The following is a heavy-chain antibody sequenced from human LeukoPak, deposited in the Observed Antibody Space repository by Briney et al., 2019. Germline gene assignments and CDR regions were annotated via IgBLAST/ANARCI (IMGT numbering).Heavy chain of an antibody. Sequence: SETLSLTCTVSGGSISSSSYYWGWIRQPPGKGLEWIGSIYYSGSTYYNPSLKSRVTISVDTSKNQFSLKLSSVTAADTAVYYCARDHYYDSSGYTSRHWGQGTLVTVSS. CDR2: IYYSGST. J-gene: IGHJ1*01. D-gene: IGHD3-22*01. CDR3: ARDHYYDSSGYTSRH. V-gene: IGHV4-39*07. CDR1: GGSISSSSYY.